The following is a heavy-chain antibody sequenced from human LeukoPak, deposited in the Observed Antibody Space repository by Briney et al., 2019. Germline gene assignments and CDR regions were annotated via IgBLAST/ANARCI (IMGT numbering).Heavy chain of an antibody. CDR2: IKQDGSEK. CDR1: GFTFGSYW. CDR3: ARVAVDTAMKGAFDI. J-gene: IGHJ3*02. Sequence: PGGSLRLSCAASGFTFGSYWMSWVRQAPGKGLEWVANIKQDGSEKYYVDSVKGRFTISRDNAKNSLYLQMNSLRAEDTAVYYCARVAVDTAMKGAFDIWGQGTMVTVSS. V-gene: IGHV3-7*01. D-gene: IGHD5-18*01.